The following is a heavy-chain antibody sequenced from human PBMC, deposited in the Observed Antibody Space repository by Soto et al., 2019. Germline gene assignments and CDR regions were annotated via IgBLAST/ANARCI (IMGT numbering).Heavy chain of an antibody. CDR1: GGSMSRYY. D-gene: IGHD1-1*01. Sequence: SETLSLTCTVSGGSMSRYYWTWIRQPPGKGLEWIGNIHYTGSTNYNPSLKSRVTILLGTSTSQFSLKVSSVTAADTAVYYCARDLTISSTDGPLDPWGHGTLVTVLL. V-gene: IGHV4-59*01. CDR3: ARDLTISSTDGPLDP. CDR2: IHYTGST. J-gene: IGHJ5*02.